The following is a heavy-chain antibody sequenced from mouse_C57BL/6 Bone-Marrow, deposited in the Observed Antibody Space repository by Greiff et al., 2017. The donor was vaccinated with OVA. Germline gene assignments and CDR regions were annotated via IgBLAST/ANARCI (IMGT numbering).Heavy chain of an antibody. V-gene: IGHV1-54*01. D-gene: IGHD1-1*01. CDR3: ARRSSYDYFDY. Sequence: VQLQQSGAELVRPGTSVKVSCKASGYAFTNYLIEWVKQRPGQGLEWIGVINPGSGGTHYNEKFKGKATLTADKSSSTAYMQLSSLTSEDSAVYFCARRSSYDYFDYWGQGTTLTVSS. CDR1: GYAFTNYL. CDR2: INPGSGGT. J-gene: IGHJ2*01.